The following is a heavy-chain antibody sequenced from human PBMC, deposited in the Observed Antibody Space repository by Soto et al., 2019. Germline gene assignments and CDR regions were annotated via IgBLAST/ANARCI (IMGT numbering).Heavy chain of an antibody. CDR3: ARARLSGYDSSGYYSY. CDR1: GYTFTSYA. D-gene: IGHD3-22*01. CDR2: INAGNGNT. J-gene: IGHJ4*02. V-gene: IGHV1-3*01. Sequence: QVPLVQSGAEVKKPGASVKVSCKASGYTFTSYAMHWVRQAPGQRLEWMGWINAGNGNTKYSQKFQGRVTITRDTSASTAYMELSSLRSEDTAVYYCARARLSGYDSSGYYSYWGQGTLVTVSS.